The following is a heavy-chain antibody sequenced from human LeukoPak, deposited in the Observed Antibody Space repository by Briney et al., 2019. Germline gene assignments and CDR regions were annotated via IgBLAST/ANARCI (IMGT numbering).Heavy chain of an antibody. CDR2: IKQDGSEK. Sequence: PGGSLRLSCAASGFTFSSYWMSWVRQAPGKGLEWVANIKQDGSEKYYVDSVKGRFTISRDNAKNSLYLQMNSLRAEDTAVYYCARFMGYCSSTSCSAIDYWGQGTLVTVPS. V-gene: IGHV3-7*01. CDR3: ARFMGYCSSTSCSAIDY. CDR1: GFTFSSYW. J-gene: IGHJ4*02. D-gene: IGHD2-2*01.